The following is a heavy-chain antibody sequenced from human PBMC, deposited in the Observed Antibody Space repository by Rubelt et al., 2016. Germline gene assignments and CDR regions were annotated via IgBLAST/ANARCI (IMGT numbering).Heavy chain of an antibody. CDR2: LNHSGRT. Sequence: QLQESGPGLVKPAETLSLTAAVYGGYFSGYYWSWIRQPPGKGLEWIGELNHSGRTNYNQSLTRRVTISIQTTKKKCSRKLDYVTAAETAVYYCATARYYYDSGGHSAFGIWGQGTMVTVSS. V-gene: IGHV4-34*01. CDR3: ATARYYYDSGGHSAFGI. J-gene: IGHJ3*02. D-gene: IGHD3-22*01. CDR1: GGYFSGYY.